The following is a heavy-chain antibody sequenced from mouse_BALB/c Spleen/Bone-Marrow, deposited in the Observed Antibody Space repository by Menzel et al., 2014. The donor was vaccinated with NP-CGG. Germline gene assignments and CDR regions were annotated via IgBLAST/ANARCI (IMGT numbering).Heavy chain of an antibody. V-gene: IGHV1-14*01. CDR2: INPYNDGT. CDR1: GYTFPSYV. CDR3: ARSPWYFDV. J-gene: IGHJ1*01. Sequence: VPLPQSGPALVTPGASVKMSCKASGYTFPSYVMHWVKQKPGQGLEWIGYINPYNDGTKYNEKFKGKATLTSDKSSSTAYMERSSLTSEDSAVYYCARSPWYFDVWGAGTTVTVSA.